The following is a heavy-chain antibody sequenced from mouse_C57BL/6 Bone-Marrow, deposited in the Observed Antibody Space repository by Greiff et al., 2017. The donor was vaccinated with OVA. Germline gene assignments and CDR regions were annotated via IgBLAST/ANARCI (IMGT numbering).Heavy chain of an antibody. CDR2: INPSSGYT. D-gene: IGHD2-4*01. Sequence: VQVVESGAELAKPGASVKLSCKASGYTFTSYWMHWVKQRPGQGLEWIGYINPSSGYTKYNQKFKDKATLTADKSSSTAYMQLSSLTYEDSAVYYCARMITRTIAMDYWGQGTSVTVSS. V-gene: IGHV1-7*01. CDR1: GYTFTSYW. CDR3: ARMITRTIAMDY. J-gene: IGHJ4*01.